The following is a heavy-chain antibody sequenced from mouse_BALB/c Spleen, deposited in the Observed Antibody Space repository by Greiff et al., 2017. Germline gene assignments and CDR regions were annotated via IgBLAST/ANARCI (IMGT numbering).Heavy chain of an antibody. Sequence: QVHVKQPGAELVRPGASVKLSCKASGYTFTSYWINWVKQRPGQGLEWIGNIYPSDSYTNYNQKFKDKATLTVDKSSSTAYMQLSSPTSEDSAVYYCTRGSSPYAMDYWGQGTSVTVSS. CDR3: TRGSSPYAMDY. CDR2: IYPSDSYT. CDR1: GYTFTSYW. J-gene: IGHJ4*01. D-gene: IGHD1-1*01. V-gene: IGHV1-69*02.